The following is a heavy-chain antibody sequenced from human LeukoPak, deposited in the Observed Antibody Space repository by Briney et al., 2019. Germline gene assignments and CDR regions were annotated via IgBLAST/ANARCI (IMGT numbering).Heavy chain of an antibody. CDR1: GGSISTYY. CDR3: ARDKGRDSGSYLNAFDI. D-gene: IGHD1-26*01. J-gene: IGHJ3*02. CDR2: IYYSGST. Sequence: SETLSLTGTVSGGSISTYYWSWIRQPPGKGLEWIGYIYYSGSTDCNSSLKSRVTISVDTSKNQFSLRLSSVTAADTAVYYCARDKGRDSGSYLNAFDIWGQGTTVTVSS. V-gene: IGHV4-59*01.